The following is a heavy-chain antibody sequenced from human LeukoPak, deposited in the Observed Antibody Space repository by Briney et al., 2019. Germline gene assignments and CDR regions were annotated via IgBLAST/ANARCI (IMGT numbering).Heavy chain of an antibody. CDR2: ISYDGSNK. J-gene: IGHJ4*02. V-gene: IGHV3-30-3*01. CDR3: ARDSGVKAAGRGY. D-gene: IGHD6-13*01. Sequence: LSLTCTVSGGSISSSNFYWGWIRQPPGKGLEWVAVISYDGSNKYYADSVKGRFTISRDNSKNTLYLQMNSLRAEDTAVYYCARDSGVKAAGRGYWGQGTLVTVSS. CDR1: GGSISSSN.